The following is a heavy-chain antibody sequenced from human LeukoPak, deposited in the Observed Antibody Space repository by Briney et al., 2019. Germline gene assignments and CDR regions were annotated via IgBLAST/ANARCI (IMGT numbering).Heavy chain of an antibody. CDR1: GVSISSYY. CDR2: IYYSGST. D-gene: IGHD3/OR15-3a*01. V-gene: IGHV4-59*08. CDR3: ARGTRNFDY. Sequence: SETLSLTCTVSGVSISSYYWSWIRQPPGKGLEWIGYIYYSGSTNYNPSLKSRVTISVDTSKNQFSLKLSSVTAADTAVYYRARGTRNFDYWGQGTLVTVSS. J-gene: IGHJ4*02.